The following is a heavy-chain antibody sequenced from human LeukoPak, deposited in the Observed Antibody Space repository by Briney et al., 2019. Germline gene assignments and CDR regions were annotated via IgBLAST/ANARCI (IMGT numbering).Heavy chain of an antibody. CDR1: GYTFTGYY. CDR2: INPNSGGT. CDR3: ARGGDYGDYRGIYYYYGMDV. Sequence: ASVKVSCKASGYTFTGYYMHWVRQAPGQGLEWMGWINPNSGGTNYAQKFHGRVTMTRDTSISTAYMELSRLRSDDTAVYYCARGGDYGDYRGIYYYYGMDVWGQGTTVTVSS. J-gene: IGHJ6*02. V-gene: IGHV1-2*02. D-gene: IGHD4-17*01.